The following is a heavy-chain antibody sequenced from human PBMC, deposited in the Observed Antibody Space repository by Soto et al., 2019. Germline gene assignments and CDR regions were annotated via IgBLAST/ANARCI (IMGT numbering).Heavy chain of an antibody. D-gene: IGHD4-17*01. CDR3: ARHETPHGDYDY. V-gene: IGHV4-30-4*02. Sequence: SETLSLTCTVSGGSISSGDYYWSWIRQPPGKNLEWIRYIYYNGNTNYNPSLNSRVTISVDTSKNQFSLKLSSVTSADTAVYYCARHETPHGDYDYWGQGTLVTVSS. CDR1: GGSISSGDYY. CDR2: IYYNGNT. J-gene: IGHJ4*02.